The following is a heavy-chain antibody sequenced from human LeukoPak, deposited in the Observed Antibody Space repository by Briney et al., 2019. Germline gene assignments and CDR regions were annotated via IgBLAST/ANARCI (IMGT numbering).Heavy chain of an antibody. J-gene: IGHJ5*02. CDR1: GGTFSSYA. D-gene: IGHD3-10*01. CDR3: ARAWGSGRKYGNWFDP. V-gene: IGHV1-69*13. CDR2: IIPIFGTA. Sequence: ASVKVSCKASGGTFSSYAISWVRQAPGQGLEWMGGIIPIFGTANYAQKFQGRVTITADESTSTAYMELSSLRSEDTAVYYCARAWGSGRKYGNWFDPWGQGTLVTVSS.